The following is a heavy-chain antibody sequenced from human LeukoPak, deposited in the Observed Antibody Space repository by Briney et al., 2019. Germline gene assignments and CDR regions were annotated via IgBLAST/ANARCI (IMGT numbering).Heavy chain of an antibody. CDR2: MNPNSGNT. CDR3: ASGPATVSGMDV. V-gene: IGHV1-8*01. Sequence: GASVKVSCKASGYTFTSYDINWVRQATGQGLEWMGWMNPNSGNTGYAQKFQGRVTMTKNTSISTAYMELSSLRSEDTAVYYCASGPATVSGMDVWGQGTTVTVSS. J-gene: IGHJ6*02. D-gene: IGHD4-17*01. CDR1: GYTFTSYD.